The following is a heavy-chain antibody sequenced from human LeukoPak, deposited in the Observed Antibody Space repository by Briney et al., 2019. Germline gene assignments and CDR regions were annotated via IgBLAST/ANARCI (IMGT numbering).Heavy chain of an antibody. D-gene: IGHD2-15*01. CDR3: AKARGGKDPDAFDI. CDR2: ISYDGSNK. Sequence: PGRSLRLSCAASGFTFSSYGMHWVRQAPGKGLEWVAVISYDGSNKYYADSVKGRFTISRDNSKNTLYLQMNSLRAEDTAVYYCAKARGGKDPDAFDIWGQGTMVTVSS. V-gene: IGHV3-30*18. CDR1: GFTFSSYG. J-gene: IGHJ3*02.